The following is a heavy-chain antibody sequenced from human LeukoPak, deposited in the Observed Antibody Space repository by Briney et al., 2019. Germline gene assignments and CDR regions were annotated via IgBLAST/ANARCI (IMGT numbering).Heavy chain of an antibody. CDR1: GYTFTSYD. CDR3: ARGILGYCSSTSCSHDY. CDR2: INPSGGST. Sequence: GASVKVSCKASGYTFTSYDVHWVRQAPGQGLEWMGIINPSGGSTSYAQKFQGRVTMTRDTSTSTVYMELSSLRSEDTAVYYCARGILGYCSSTSCSHDYWGQGTLVTVSS. V-gene: IGHV1-46*01. D-gene: IGHD2-2*01. J-gene: IGHJ4*02.